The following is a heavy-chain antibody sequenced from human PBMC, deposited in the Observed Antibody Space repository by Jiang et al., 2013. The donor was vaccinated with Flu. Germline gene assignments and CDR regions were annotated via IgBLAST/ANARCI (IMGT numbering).Heavy chain of an antibody. V-gene: IGHV1-3*01. D-gene: IGHD6-19*01. CDR3: AGGYSSGWYGMDV. J-gene: IGHJ6*01. Sequence: GAEVKKPGASVKVSCKASGYTFTSYAMHWVRQAPGQRLEWMGWINAGNGNTKYSQKFQGRVTITRDTSASTAYMELSSLRSEDTAVYYCAGGYSSGWYGMDVWGQRDHGHRRPQ. CDR2: INAGNGNT. CDR1: GYTFTSYA.